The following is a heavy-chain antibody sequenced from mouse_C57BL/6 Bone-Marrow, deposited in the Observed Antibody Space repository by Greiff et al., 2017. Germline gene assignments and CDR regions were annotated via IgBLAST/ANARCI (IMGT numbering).Heavy chain of an antibody. J-gene: IGHJ1*03. CDR3: ARILLGWYFDV. V-gene: IGHV8-8*01. D-gene: IGHD4-1*01. CDR2: IWWDDDK. Sequence: HIWWDDDKYYNPALKSRLTISKDTSKNQVFLKIANVDTADTATYYCARILLGWYFDVWGTGTTVTVSS.